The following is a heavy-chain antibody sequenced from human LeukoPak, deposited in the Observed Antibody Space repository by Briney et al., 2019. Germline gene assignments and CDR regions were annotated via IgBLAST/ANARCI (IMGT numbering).Heavy chain of an antibody. Sequence: SETLSLTCTVSGGSISSYYWSWIRQPPGKGLEWIGYTYYSGSTNYNPSLKSRVTISVDTSKNQFSLKLSSVTAADTAVYYCARAARSYYVPFDYWGQGTLVTVSS. CDR3: ARAARSYYVPFDY. D-gene: IGHD1-26*01. V-gene: IGHV4-59*01. CDR2: TYYSGST. J-gene: IGHJ4*02. CDR1: GGSISSYY.